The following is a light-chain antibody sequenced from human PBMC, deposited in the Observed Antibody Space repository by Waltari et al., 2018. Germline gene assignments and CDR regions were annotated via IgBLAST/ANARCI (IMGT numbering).Light chain of an antibody. V-gene: IGKV1-13*02. J-gene: IGKJ2*01. Sequence: ASQLTQSPSSLSASVGDRVTITCRASQGISSALAWYQQKPGKAPKLLIYDASSLESGVPSRFSGSGSGTDFTLTISSLQPEDFATYYCQQFNSYLMYTFGQGTKLEIK. CDR2: DAS. CDR3: QQFNSYLMYT. CDR1: QGISSA.